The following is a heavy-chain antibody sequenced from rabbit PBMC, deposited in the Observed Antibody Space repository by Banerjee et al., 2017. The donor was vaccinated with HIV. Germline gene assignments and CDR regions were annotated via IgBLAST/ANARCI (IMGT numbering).Heavy chain of an antibody. Sequence: QSLEESGGDLVKPEGSLTLTCKASGFDLSSYYYMCWVRQAPGKGLEWIAWIHTTSGSTWYASWAKGRFTISKTSSTTVTLQMTSLTAADTATYFCARDSGVVYAPNLWGQGTLVTVS. J-gene: IGHJ4*01. CDR2: IHTTSGST. V-gene: IGHV1S40*01. CDR1: GFDLSSYYY. D-gene: IGHD4-2*01. CDR3: ARDSGVVYAPNL.